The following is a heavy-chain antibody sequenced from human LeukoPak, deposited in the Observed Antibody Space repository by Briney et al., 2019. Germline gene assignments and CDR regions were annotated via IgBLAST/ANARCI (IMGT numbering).Heavy chain of an antibody. J-gene: IGHJ3*02. V-gene: IGHV1-3*01. CDR3: ARVIGARYCSSTSCPDAFDI. D-gene: IGHD2-2*01. CDR1: GYTFISYA. CDR2: INAGNGNT. Sequence: ASVKVSCKASGYTFISYAMHWVRQAPGQRLEWMGWINAGNGNTKYSQKFQGRVTITRDTSASTAYMELSSLRSEDTAVYYCARVIGARYCSSTSCPDAFDIWGQGTMVTVSS.